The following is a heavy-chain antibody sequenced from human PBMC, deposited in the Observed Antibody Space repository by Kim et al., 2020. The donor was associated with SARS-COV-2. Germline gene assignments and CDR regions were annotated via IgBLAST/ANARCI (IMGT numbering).Heavy chain of an antibody. CDR1: GFTFSSYS. Sequence: GGSLRLSCAASGFTFSSYSMNWVRQAPGKGLEWVSSISSSSSYIYYADSVKGRFTISRDNAKNSLYLQMNSLRAEDTAVYYCARPYYYGSMIIRDAFDIWGQGTIVTVSS. CDR2: ISSSSSYI. V-gene: IGHV3-21*01. CDR3: ARPYYYGSMIIRDAFDI. J-gene: IGHJ3*02. D-gene: IGHD3-10*01.